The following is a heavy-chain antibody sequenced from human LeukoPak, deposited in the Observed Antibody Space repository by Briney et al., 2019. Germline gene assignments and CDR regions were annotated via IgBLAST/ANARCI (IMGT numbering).Heavy chain of an antibody. V-gene: IGHV3-7*03. D-gene: IGHD3-22*01. CDR1: GFSFSRYW. Sequence: PGGSLRLSCAASGFSFSRYWMSWVRQVPRKGLEWVANIKQDGGEIYYVDSVKGRFTISRDNAKNSLYLQMNSLRAEDTAVYYCARVPVLFGSSGYYPDYWGQGTLVTVSS. J-gene: IGHJ4*02. CDR2: IKQDGGEI. CDR3: ARVPVLFGSSGYYPDY.